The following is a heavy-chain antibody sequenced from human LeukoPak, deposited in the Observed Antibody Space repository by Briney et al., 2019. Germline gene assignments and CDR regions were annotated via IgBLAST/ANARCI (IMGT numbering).Heavy chain of an antibody. V-gene: IGHV4-34*01. Sequence: SETLPLTCAVYGGSFSGYYWSWIRQPPGKGLEWIGEINHSGSTNYNPSLKSRVTISVNTSKNQFSLKLSSVTAADTAVYYCASLGGGVVPAAPVCYWGQGTLVTVSS. D-gene: IGHD2-2*01. CDR3: ASLGGGVVPAAPVCY. CDR2: INHSGST. J-gene: IGHJ4*02. CDR1: GGSFSGYY.